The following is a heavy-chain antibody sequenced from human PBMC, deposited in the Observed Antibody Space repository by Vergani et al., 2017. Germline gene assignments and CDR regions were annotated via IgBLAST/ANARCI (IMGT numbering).Heavy chain of an antibody. J-gene: IGHJ6*03. CDR3: ARAMIAAYYYYYMDV. CDR2: ISSSSSYT. V-gene: IGHV3-11*06. CDR1: GFTFSDYY. D-gene: IGHD3-22*01. Sequence: VQLVESGGGLVQPGGSLRLSCAASGFTFSDYYMSWIRQAPGKGLEWVSYISSSSSYTNYADSVKGRFTISRDNAKNSLYLQMNSLRAEDTAVYYCARAMIAAYYYYYMDVWGKGTTVTVSS.